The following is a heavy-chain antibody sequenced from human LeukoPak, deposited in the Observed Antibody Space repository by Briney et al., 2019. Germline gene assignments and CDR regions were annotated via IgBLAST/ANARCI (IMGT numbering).Heavy chain of an antibody. V-gene: IGHV4-61*08. D-gene: IGHD3-16*02. J-gene: IGHJ4*02. CDR2: IYYSGST. CDR3: ARHNKITFGGVIVRYFDY. Sequence: PSETLSLTCTVSGGSISSGDYYWSWIRQPPGKGLEWIGYIYYSGSTNYNPSLKSRVTISVDTSKNQFSLKLSSVTAADTAVYYCARHNKITFGGVIVRYFDYWGQGTLVTVSS. CDR1: GGSISSGDYY.